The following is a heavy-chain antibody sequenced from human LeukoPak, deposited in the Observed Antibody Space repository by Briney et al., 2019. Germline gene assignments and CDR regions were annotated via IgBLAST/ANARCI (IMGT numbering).Heavy chain of an antibody. CDR1: GGSISSYY. V-gene: IGHV4-34*01. CDR2: INHSGST. CDR3: ARGPRGYSSGWYNH. D-gene: IGHD6-19*01. Sequence: SETLSLTCTVSGGSISSYYWSWIRQPPGKGLEWIGEINHSGSTNYNPSLKSRVTISVDTSKNQFSLKLSSVTAADTAVYYCARGPRGYSSGWYNHWGQGTLVTVSS. J-gene: IGHJ5*02.